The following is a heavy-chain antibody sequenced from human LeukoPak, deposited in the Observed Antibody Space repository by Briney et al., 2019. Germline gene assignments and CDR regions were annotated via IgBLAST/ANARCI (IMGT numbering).Heavy chain of an antibody. D-gene: IGHD5-18*01. CDR1: GFTFSDYC. Sequence: PGGSLRLSCAASGFTFSDYCMSWIRQAPGKGLEWVSYISSSGSTIYYADSVKGRFTISRDNAKNSLYLQMNSLRAEDTAVYYCASPAWIQLWDDAFDIWGQGTMVTVSS. CDR3: ASPAWIQLWDDAFDI. CDR2: ISSSGSTI. J-gene: IGHJ3*02. V-gene: IGHV3-11*04.